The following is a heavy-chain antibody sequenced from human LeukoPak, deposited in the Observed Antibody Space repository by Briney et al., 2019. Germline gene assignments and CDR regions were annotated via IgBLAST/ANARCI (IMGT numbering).Heavy chain of an antibody. J-gene: IGHJ5*02. CDR3: ARDGEMATITSWFDP. D-gene: IGHD5-24*01. CDR1: GFRFNDYG. Sequence: GGSLRLSCAASGFRFNDYGMHWIRQAPGKGLEWVSYISSTGNTIYYADSVKGRFTISRDNAKNSLYLQMNSLRAEDTAVYFCARDGEMATITSWFDPWGQGTLVTVSS. V-gene: IGHV3-11*01. CDR2: ISSTGNTI.